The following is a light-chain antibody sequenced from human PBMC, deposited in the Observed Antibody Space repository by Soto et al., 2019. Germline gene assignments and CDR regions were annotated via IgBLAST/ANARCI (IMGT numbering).Light chain of an antibody. Sequence: DIQMTQSPSTLSASVGDRVAITCRASQSIRIWLAWYQQKPRKVPKLLIYKATSLESGVPSRFSGSGSGTEFTLTISSLQPDDFATYYCQQYNDYSWTFGRGTKVEIK. CDR1: QSIRIW. V-gene: IGKV1-5*03. J-gene: IGKJ1*01. CDR2: KAT. CDR3: QQYNDYSWT.